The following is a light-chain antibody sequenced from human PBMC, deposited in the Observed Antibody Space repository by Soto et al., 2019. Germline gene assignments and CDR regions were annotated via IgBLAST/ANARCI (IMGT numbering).Light chain of an antibody. V-gene: IGKV3-15*01. CDR1: ESVSNN. CDR2: GAS. CDR3: QQYKNWPRT. J-gene: IGKJ1*01. Sequence: ETVMTQSAATLSVPPGERATLSCRASESVSNNLVWYQQKPGQAPRLLIYGASTRVTGIPARFSGSGSGTEFTLTISNLQSEDFAVYYCQQYKNWPRTFGQGTKVEIK.